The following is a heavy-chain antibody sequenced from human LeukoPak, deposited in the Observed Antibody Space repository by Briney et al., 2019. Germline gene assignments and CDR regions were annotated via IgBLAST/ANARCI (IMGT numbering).Heavy chain of an antibody. CDR2: IRSSSSTI. CDR3: ARELSTGILLDY. V-gene: IGHV3-48*04. Sequence: GGSLRLSCAASGFTFSSYSMNWVRQAPGKGLEWVSYIRSSSSTIYYADSVKGRFTISRDNAKNSLHLQMNSLRAEDTAVYYCARELSTGILLDYWGQGTLVTVSS. CDR1: GFTFSSYS. J-gene: IGHJ4*02.